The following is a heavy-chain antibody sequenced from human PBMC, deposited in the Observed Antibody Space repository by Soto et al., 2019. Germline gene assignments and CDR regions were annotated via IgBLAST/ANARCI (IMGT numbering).Heavy chain of an antibody. CDR2: IRSKAYGGTT. Sequence: PGGSLRLSCTASGFTFGDYAMSWVRQAPGKGLEWVGFIRSKAYGGTTEYAASVKGRFTISRDDSKSIAYLQMSSLKTEDTAVYYCTTTHVFRYFDWLSAPHFDYWGQGTLVTVSS. D-gene: IGHD3-9*01. J-gene: IGHJ4*02. V-gene: IGHV3-49*04. CDR3: TTTHVFRYFDWLSAPHFDY. CDR1: GFTFGDYA.